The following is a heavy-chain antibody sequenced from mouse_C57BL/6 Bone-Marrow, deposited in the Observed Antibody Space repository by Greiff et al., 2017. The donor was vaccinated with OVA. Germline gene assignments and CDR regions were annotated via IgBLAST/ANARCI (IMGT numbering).Heavy chain of an antibody. D-gene: IGHD1-1*01. Sequence: LVKPGASVKISCKASGYTFTDYYMNWVKQSHGKSLEWIGDINPNNGGTSYNQKFKGKATLTVDKSSSTAYMELRSLTSEDSAVYYCARDYYGSSPHFDYWGQGTTLTVSS. V-gene: IGHV1-26*01. CDR1: GYTFTDYY. CDR2: INPNNGGT. CDR3: ARDYYGSSPHFDY. J-gene: IGHJ2*01.